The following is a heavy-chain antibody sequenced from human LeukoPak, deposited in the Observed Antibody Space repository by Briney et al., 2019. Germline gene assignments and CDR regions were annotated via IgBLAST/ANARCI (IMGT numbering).Heavy chain of an antibody. V-gene: IGHV1-3*01. CDR1: GYTFTSYA. CDR3: ASEDGQGDAFDI. Sequence: ASVKVSCKASGYTFTSYAMHWVRQAPGQRLEWMGWINAGNGNTKYSQKFQGRVTITRDTSASTAYMELSSLRSEDTAVYYCASEDGQGDAFDIWGQGTMVTVSS. J-gene: IGHJ3*02. CDR2: INAGNGNT.